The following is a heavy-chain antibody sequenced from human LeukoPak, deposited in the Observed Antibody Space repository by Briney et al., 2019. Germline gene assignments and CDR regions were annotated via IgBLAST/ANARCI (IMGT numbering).Heavy chain of an antibody. J-gene: IGHJ3*02. CDR3: ARDLGDGFPIGAFDI. D-gene: IGHD5-24*01. CDR1: GFTVSSNY. CDR2: IYSGGST. V-gene: IGHV3-53*01. Sequence: GGSLRLSCAASGFTVSSNYMSWVRQAPGKGLEWVSVIYSGGSTYYADSVKGRFTISRDNSKNTLYLQMNSLRAEDTAVYYCARDLGDGFPIGAFDIWGQGTMVTVSS.